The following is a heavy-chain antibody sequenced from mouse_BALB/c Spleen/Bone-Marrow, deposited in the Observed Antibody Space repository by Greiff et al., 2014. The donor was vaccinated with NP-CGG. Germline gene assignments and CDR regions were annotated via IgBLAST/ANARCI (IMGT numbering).Heavy chain of an antibody. CDR3: AREGWDEDYAMDY. Sequence: VQLVESGAELARPGASVKLSCKASGYTFTSYRMQWVKQRPGQGLEWIGAIYPGDGDTRYTQKFKGKATLTADKSSSTAYMQLSSLASEDSAVYYCAREGWDEDYAMDYWGQGTSVTVSS. D-gene: IGHD4-1*01. CDR2: IYPGDGDT. V-gene: IGHV1-87*01. J-gene: IGHJ4*01. CDR1: GYTFTSYR.